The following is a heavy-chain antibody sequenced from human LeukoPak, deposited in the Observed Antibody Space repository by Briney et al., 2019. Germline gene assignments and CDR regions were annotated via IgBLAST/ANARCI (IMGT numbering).Heavy chain of an antibody. D-gene: IGHD3-3*01. J-gene: IGHJ4*02. CDR2: IIPIFGTA. Sequence: GASVKVSCKASGGTFSSYAISWVRQAPGQGLEWMGGIIPIFGTANYAQKFQGRVTITADESTGTAYMELSSLRSEDTAVYYCARGSSYDFWSGPFDYWGQGTLVTVSS. V-gene: IGHV1-69*13. CDR1: GGTFSSYA. CDR3: ARGSSYDFWSGPFDY.